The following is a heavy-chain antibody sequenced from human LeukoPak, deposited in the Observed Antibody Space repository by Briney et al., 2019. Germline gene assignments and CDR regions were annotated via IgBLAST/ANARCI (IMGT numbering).Heavy chain of an antibody. CDR2: IYDSGST. CDR3: ARGVGATVRVFDY. V-gene: IGHV4-31*03. CDR1: GDSISSDGNY. D-gene: IGHD1-26*01. Sequence: TSETLSLTCSVSGDSISSDGNYWSWIRQHPGKGLEWIGYIYDSGSTYYSPSLKSRVIISEDTSENQFSLKLSSVTAADTAVYYCARGVGATVRVFDYWGQGALVTVSS. J-gene: IGHJ4*02.